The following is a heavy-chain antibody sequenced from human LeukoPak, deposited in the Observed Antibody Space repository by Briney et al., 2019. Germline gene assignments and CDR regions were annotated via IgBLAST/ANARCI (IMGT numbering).Heavy chain of an antibody. CDR3: ARRCMLYRPPYYYYYMDV. CDR2: INHSGST. J-gene: IGHJ6*03. CDR1: GGSFSGYY. V-gene: IGHV4-34*01. D-gene: IGHD2-8*01. Sequence: SETLSLTCAVYGGSFSGYYWSWIRQPPGKGLEWIGEINHSGSTNYNPSLKSRVTISVDTSKNQFSLKLSSVTAADTAVYYCARRCMLYRPPYYYYYMDVWGKGNTVTVSS.